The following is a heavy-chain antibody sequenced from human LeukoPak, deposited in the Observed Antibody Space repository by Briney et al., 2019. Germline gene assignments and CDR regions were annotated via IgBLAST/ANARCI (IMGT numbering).Heavy chain of an antibody. J-gene: IGHJ5*02. V-gene: IGHV3-21*04. Sequence: GGSLRLSCAASGFTFSSYSMNWVRQAPGKGLEWVSSISSSSSYIYYADSVKGRFTISRDNAKNSLYLQMNSLRAVDTAVYYCAKDPREWELQGDNWFDPWGQGTLVTVSS. CDR1: GFTFSSYS. CDR3: AKDPREWELQGDNWFDP. D-gene: IGHD1-26*01. CDR2: ISSSSSYI.